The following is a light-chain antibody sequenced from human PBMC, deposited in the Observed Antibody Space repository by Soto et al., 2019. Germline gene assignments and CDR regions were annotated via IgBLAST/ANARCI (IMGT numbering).Light chain of an antibody. Sequence: VVMTQSTLSLPVTLGQPAFISCRSNQSLVHSDGIAYFSWFQQRPGRSPRRLIYKVSNRDSGVPARFSGSGSGTDFALKISRVEAEDVGVYYCMQGTHWPITFGQGTRLEIK. J-gene: IGKJ5*01. CDR1: QSLVHSDGIAY. CDR2: KVS. V-gene: IGKV2-30*02. CDR3: MQGTHWPIT.